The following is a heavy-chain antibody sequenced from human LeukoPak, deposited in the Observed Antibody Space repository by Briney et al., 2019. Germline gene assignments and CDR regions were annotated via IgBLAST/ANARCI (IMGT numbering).Heavy chain of an antibody. CDR2: ITPFNGNT. J-gene: IGHJ3*02. Sequence: GASVKVSCKASGYTFTYRYLHWVRQAPGQALEWMGWITPFNGNTNHAQKFQDRVTITRDRSMSTAYMELSSLRSEDTAMYYCATLHLVGATAFDIWGQGTMVTVSS. D-gene: IGHD1-26*01. CDR3: ATLHLVGATAFDI. CDR1: GYTFTYRY. V-gene: IGHV1-45*02.